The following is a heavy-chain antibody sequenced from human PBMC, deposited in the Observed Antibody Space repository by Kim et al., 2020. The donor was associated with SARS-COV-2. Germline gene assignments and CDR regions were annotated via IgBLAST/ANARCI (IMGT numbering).Heavy chain of an antibody. Sequence: PSLKSRVTISVDTSKNQFSLKLSSVTAADTAVYYCARVRRTVVTQDAFDIWGQGTMVTVSS. J-gene: IGHJ3*02. CDR3: ARVRRTVVTQDAFDI. D-gene: IGHD2-15*01. V-gene: IGHV4-31*02.